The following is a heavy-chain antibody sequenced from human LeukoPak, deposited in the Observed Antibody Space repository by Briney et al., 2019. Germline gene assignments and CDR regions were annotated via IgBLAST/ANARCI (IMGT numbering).Heavy chain of an antibody. D-gene: IGHD1-26*01. CDR2: IYNSGST. V-gene: IGHV4-39*07. Sequence: SETLSLTCTVSGGSISSSNYYWGWIRQPPGKGLEWIGSIYNSGSTYYNPSLKSRVTISVDTSKNQFSLKLSSVTAADTAVYYCARADLVGATTLDYWGQGTLVTVSS. J-gene: IGHJ4*02. CDR3: ARADLVGATTLDY. CDR1: GGSISSSNYY.